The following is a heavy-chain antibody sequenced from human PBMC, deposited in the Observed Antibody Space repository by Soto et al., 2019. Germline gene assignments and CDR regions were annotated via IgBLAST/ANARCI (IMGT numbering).Heavy chain of an antibody. Sequence: QVQLVQSGAEVKKPGASVKVSCKASGYTFTSYGISWVRQAPGQGLEWMGWISAYNGNTNYAQKLQGRVTMTTDTSTSTAYMELRSLRSADTTVYYCARTDFDWLLHYGMDVWGQGTTVTVSS. D-gene: IGHD3-9*01. V-gene: IGHV1-18*01. CDR3: ARTDFDWLLHYGMDV. J-gene: IGHJ6*02. CDR2: ISAYNGNT. CDR1: GYTFTSYG.